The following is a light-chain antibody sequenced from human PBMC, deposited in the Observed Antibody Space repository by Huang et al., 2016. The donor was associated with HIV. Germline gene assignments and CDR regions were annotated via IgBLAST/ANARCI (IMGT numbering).Light chain of an antibody. CDR1: PGISYY. CDR2: DSS. J-gene: IGKJ2*01. Sequence: DIQMTQSPSSLSASVGDRVTITCRASPGISYYLAWYQQKPGRIPKLLISDSSTLQPGVPSRFSGGGSGTDFALTISGLQPEDVATYFCQKYDMAPYTFGQGTKLDLK. CDR3: QKYDMAPYT. V-gene: IGKV1-27*01.